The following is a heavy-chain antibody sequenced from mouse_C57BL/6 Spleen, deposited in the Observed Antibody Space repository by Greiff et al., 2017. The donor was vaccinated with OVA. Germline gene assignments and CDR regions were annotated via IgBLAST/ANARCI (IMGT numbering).Heavy chain of an antibody. CDR2: IHPNSGST. D-gene: IGHD2-10*02. J-gene: IGHJ1*03. CDR1: GYTFTSYW. Sequence: QVHVKQPGAELVKPGASVKLSCKASGYTFTSYWMHWVKQRPGQGLEWIGMIHPNSGSTNYNEKFKSKATLTVDKSSSTAYMQLSSLTSEDSAVYYCAPSNNGYFDVWGTGTTVTVSS. V-gene: IGHV1-64*01. CDR3: APSNNGYFDV.